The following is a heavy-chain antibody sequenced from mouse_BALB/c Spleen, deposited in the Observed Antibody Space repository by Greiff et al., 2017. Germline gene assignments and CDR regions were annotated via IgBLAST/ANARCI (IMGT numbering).Heavy chain of an antibody. CDR1: GFTFSSYA. Sequence: EVKLVESGGGLVKPGGSLKLSCAASGFTFSSYAMSWVRQTPEKRLEWVASISSGGSTYYPDSVKGRFTISRDNARNILYLQMSSLRSEDTAMYYCARRGYYGYAMDYWGQGTSVTVSS. V-gene: IGHV5-6-5*01. J-gene: IGHJ4*01. D-gene: IGHD1-1*01. CDR3: ARRGYYGYAMDY. CDR2: ISSGGST.